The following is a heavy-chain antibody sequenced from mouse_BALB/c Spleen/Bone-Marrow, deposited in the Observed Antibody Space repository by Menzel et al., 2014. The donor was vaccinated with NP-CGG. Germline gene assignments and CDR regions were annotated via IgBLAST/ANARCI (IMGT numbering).Heavy chain of an antibody. V-gene: IGHV1S81*02. Sequence: QVQLQQSGAELVKPGASVKLSCMASGFTFTSYWIHWVKQRPGQGPEWIGEINPSNGRTNYNEKFKSKATLTEDKSSSTAHMQHSSITSEESAVYYCARDGNYRYDMDYWGQGTTVTVSS. CDR3: ARDGNYRYDMDY. D-gene: IGHD2-1*01. CDR2: INPSNGRT. CDR1: GFTFTSYW. J-gene: IGHJ4*01.